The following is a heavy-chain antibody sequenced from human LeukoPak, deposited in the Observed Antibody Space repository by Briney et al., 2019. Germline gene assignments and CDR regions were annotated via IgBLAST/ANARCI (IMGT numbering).Heavy chain of an antibody. V-gene: IGHV3-23*01. J-gene: IGHJ4*02. CDR2: ISGSGGST. CDR3: AKVRTEYYDILTGYHEGFDY. CDR1: GFXFSSYA. D-gene: IGHD3-9*01. Sequence: PGGSLRLSCVASGFXFSSYAMSWVRQAPGKGLEWVSAISGSGGSTYYADSVKGRFTISRDNSKNTLYLQMNSLRAEVTAVYYCAKVRTEYYDILTGYHEGFDYWGQGTLVAVSS.